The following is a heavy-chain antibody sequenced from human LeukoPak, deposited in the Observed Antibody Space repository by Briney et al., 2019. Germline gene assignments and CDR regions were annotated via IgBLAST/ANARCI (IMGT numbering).Heavy chain of an antibody. CDR2: INSDGSST. CDR1: GFTFSSYW. J-gene: IGHJ4*02. Sequence: PGGSLRLSCAASGFTFSSYWMHWVRQAPGKGLVWVSRINSDGSSTSYADSVKGRFTISRDHAKNTPYLQMNSLRADGTAVYCCAKDRGSGWREGHFDYWGQGTLVTVSS. CDR3: AKDRGSGWREGHFDY. V-gene: IGHV3-74*01. D-gene: IGHD6-19*01.